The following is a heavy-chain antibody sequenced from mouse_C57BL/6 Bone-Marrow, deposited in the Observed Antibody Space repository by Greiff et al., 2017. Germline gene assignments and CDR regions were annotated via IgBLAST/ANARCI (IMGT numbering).Heavy chain of an antibody. J-gene: IGHJ1*03. Sequence: VQLQQSGTVLARPGASVKMSCKTSGYTFTSYWMHWVKQRPGQGLEWIGAIYPGNSDTSYNQKFKGKAKLTAVTSASTAYMELSSLTNEDSSVYYCTSYSNCSYCYFDVWGTGTTVTVSS. D-gene: IGHD2-5*01. V-gene: IGHV1-5*01. CDR3: TSYSNCSYCYFDV. CDR2: IYPGNSDT. CDR1: GYTFTSYW.